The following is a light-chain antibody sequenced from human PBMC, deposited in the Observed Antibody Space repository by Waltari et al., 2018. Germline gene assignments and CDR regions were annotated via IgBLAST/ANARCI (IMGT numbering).Light chain of an antibody. CDR2: DNN. CDR3: ATWDNSLRNVV. J-gene: IGLJ2*01. V-gene: IGLV1-51*01. CDR1: SYNIGNYY. Sequence: QSVLTQPPSVSAAPGQKVTIPCSGSSYNIGNYYVSWYHQFPGAAPKLLIYDNNKRPSGIPDRFSASKSGTSATLAITGLQIGDEADYYCATWDNSLRNVVFGGGTKLTVL.